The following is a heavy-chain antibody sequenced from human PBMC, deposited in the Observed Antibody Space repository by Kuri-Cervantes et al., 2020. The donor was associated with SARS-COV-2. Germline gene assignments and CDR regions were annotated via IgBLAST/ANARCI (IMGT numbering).Heavy chain of an antibody. CDR2: IYYSGST. CDR1: GGSFSGYY. J-gene: IGHJ5*02. Sequence: SETLSLTCAVYGGSFSGYYWSWIRQPPGKGLEWIGYIYYSGSTNYNPSLKSRVTISVDTSKNQFSLKLSSVTAADTAVYYCARVQYSGSYPWFDPWGQGTLVTVSS. D-gene: IGHD1-26*01. V-gene: IGHV4-59*08. CDR3: ARVQYSGSYPWFDP.